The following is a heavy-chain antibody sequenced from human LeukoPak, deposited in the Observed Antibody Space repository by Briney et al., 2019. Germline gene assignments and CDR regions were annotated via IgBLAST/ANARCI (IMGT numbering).Heavy chain of an antibody. CDR1: GFTFSSYG. CDR3: AKVIAARRGFDY. Sequence: GRSLRLSCAASGFTFSSYGMHWVRQAPGKGLEWVAVISYDGSNKYYADSVKGRFTISRDNSKNTLYLQMNSLRAEDTAVYYCAKVIAARRGFDYWGQGTLVTVSS. D-gene: IGHD6-6*01. J-gene: IGHJ4*02. V-gene: IGHV3-30*18. CDR2: ISYDGSNK.